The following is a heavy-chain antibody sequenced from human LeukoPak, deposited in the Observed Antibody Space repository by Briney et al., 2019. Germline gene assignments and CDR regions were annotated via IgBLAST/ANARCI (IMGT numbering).Heavy chain of an antibody. V-gene: IGHV3-48*03. CDR1: GFTFSSYE. J-gene: IGHJ4*02. CDR3: ARDSPKYSSGWYSLFDY. Sequence: GGSLRLSCAASGFTFSSYEMNWVRQAPGRGLEWVSYISSSGSTIYYADSVKGRFTISRDNAKNSLYLQMNSLRAEDTAVYYCARDSPKYSSGWYSLFDYWGQGTLVTVSS. CDR2: ISSSGSTI. D-gene: IGHD6-19*01.